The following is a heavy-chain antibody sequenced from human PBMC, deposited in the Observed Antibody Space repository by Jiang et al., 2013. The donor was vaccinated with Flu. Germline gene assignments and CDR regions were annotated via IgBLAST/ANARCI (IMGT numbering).Heavy chain of an antibody. CDR1: GGTFSSYT. J-gene: IGHJ6*02. Sequence: GSSVKVSCRASGGTFSSYTISWVRQAPGQGLEWMGRIIPILGIANYAQKFQGRVAITADKSTSTAYMALSSLRSEDTAVYYCAREVAAAGRSYTMDVWGQGTTVTVSS. CDR2: IIPILGIA. D-gene: IGHD6-13*01. CDR3: AREVAAAGRSYTMDV. V-gene: IGHV1-69*04.